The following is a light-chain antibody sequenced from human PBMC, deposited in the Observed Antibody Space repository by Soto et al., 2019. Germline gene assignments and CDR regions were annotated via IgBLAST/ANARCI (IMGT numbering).Light chain of an antibody. CDR1: SSDVGGYNY. CDR2: EVS. J-gene: IGLJ1*01. CDR3: NSNGTGLTYV. V-gene: IGLV2-14*01. Sequence: QSALTQPASVSGSPGQSITISCTGTSSDVGGYNYVSWYQQYPGKVPKLMIYEVSNRPAGVSNRFSGSKSGNTASLTISGLQAEAEADYYCNSNGTGLTYVFGTGTKVTVL.